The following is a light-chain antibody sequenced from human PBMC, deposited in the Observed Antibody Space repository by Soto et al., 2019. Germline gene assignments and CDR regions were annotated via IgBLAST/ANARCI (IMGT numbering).Light chain of an antibody. CDR2: HAS. CDR3: QQYGDSLLT. CDR1: QSISNSY. Sequence: ENVLTQSPGTLFLSPGERATLSCRASQSISNSYLAWYQQKPGQTPSLLIYHASNRATGIPDRFSGSGSGTDFTLTISRLEPEDFAVYYCQQYGDSLLTFGGGTKVEIK. J-gene: IGKJ4*01. V-gene: IGKV3-20*01.